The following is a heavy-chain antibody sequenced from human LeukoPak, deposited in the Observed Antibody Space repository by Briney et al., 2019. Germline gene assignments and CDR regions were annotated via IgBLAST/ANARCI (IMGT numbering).Heavy chain of an antibody. J-gene: IGHJ6*03. V-gene: IGHV3-30*04. CDR1: GFTFSSYA. CDR2: ISYDGSNK. Sequence: GGSLRLSCAASGFTFSSYAMHWVRQAPGKGLEWVAVISYDGSNKYYADSVKGRFTISRDNSKNTLYLQMNSLRAEDTAVYYCARDMRQWLTLYYYYMDVWGKGTTVTVSS. CDR3: ARDMRQWLTLYYYYMDV. D-gene: IGHD6-19*01.